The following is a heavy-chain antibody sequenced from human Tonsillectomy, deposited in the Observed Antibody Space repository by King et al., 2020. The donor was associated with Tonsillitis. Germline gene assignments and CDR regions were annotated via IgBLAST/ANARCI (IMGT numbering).Heavy chain of an antibody. CDR2: ISSSGSYI. Sequence: VQLVESGGGLVKPGGSLRLSCAASGFTFSTYYMNWVRQAPGRGLEWVSSISSSGSYIYHADSVKGRFTISRDNAKNSLHLQMNSLRVEDTAVYYCATEYSSNFDYWGQGTLVTVSS. V-gene: IGHV3-21*01. CDR1: GFTFSTYY. D-gene: IGHD6-13*01. CDR3: ATEYSSNFDY. J-gene: IGHJ4*02.